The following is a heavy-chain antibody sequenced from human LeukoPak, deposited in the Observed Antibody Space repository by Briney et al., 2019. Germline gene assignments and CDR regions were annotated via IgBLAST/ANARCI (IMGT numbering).Heavy chain of an antibody. D-gene: IGHD2-15*01. CDR1: GFTFSSYS. Sequence: GGSLRLSCAASGFTFSSYSMNWVRQAPGKGLEWVSSISSSSSYIYYADSVKGRFTISRDNAKNSLYLQMNSLRAEDTAVYYCAKDALVVVAVSYFDYWGQGTLVTVSS. V-gene: IGHV3-21*01. CDR2: ISSSSSYI. J-gene: IGHJ4*02. CDR3: AKDALVVVAVSYFDY.